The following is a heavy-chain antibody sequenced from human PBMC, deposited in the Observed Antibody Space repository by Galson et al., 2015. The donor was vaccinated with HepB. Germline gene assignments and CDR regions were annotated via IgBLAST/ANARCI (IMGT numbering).Heavy chain of an antibody. D-gene: IGHD2-2*01. CDR3: ARNQLPRGFDY. Sequence: SLRLSCAASGFTFSSYGMHWVRQAPGKGLEWVAVIWYDGSNKYYADSVKGRFTISRDNSENTLYLQMNSLRAEDTAVYYCARNQLPRGFDYWGQGTLVTVSS. CDR2: IWYDGSNK. V-gene: IGHV3-33*01. J-gene: IGHJ4*02. CDR1: GFTFSSYG.